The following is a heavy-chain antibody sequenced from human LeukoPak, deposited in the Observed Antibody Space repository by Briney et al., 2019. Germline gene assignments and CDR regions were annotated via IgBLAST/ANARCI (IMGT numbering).Heavy chain of an antibody. Sequence: GGSLRLSCAASGFTFSSYAMSWVRQAPGKGLEWVSAISGSGGSTYYADSVKGRFTISRDNSKNTLYLQMNSLRAEDTAVYYCAKDSNYYDSSGYYFGLYYYYGMDVWGQGTTVTVSS. V-gene: IGHV3-23*01. J-gene: IGHJ6*02. D-gene: IGHD3-22*01. CDR1: GFTFSSYA. CDR3: AKDSNYYDSSGYYFGLYYYYGMDV. CDR2: ISGSGGST.